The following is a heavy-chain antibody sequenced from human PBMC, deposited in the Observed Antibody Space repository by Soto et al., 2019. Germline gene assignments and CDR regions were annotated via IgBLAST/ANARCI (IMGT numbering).Heavy chain of an antibody. Sequence: GGSLRLSCAASGFTFSGYSMHWVRQSPGKGLEWLALISYDGSNKYYADSVKGRFTISRDNSKNTLYLQMNSLRAEDTAVYYCARGAYYDSGGYYLGCLDYWGQGTLVTVSS. V-gene: IGHV3-30*04. CDR1: GFTFSGYS. J-gene: IGHJ4*02. CDR2: ISYDGSNK. CDR3: ARGAYYDSGGYYLGCLDY. D-gene: IGHD3-22*01.